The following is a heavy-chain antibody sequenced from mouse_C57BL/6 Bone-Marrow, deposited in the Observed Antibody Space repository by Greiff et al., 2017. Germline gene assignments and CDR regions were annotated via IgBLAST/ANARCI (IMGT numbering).Heavy chain of an antibody. CDR1: GYTFTSYW. D-gene: IGHD1-1*02. CDR2: IDPSDSYT. J-gene: IGHJ4*01. V-gene: IGHV1-59*01. Sequence: QVQLKQSGAELVRPGTSVKLSCKASGYTFTSYWMHWVKQRPGQGLEWIGVIDPSDSYTNYNQKFKGKATLTVDTSSSTAYMQLSSLTSEDSAVYYCARGHYGAMDYWGQGTSVTVSS. CDR3: ARGHYGAMDY.